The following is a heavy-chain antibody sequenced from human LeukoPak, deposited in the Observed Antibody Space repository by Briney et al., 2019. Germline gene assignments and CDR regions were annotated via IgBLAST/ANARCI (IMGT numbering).Heavy chain of an antibody. CDR2: INHSGST. CDR3: ARDVVVVVPAAIVFDP. CDR1: GGSFSGYY. D-gene: IGHD2-2*01. J-gene: IGHJ5*02. V-gene: IGHV4-34*01. Sequence: SETLSLTCAVYGGSFSGYYWSWIRQPPGKGLEWIGEINHSGSTNYNPSLKSRVTISVDTSKNQFSLKLSSVTAADTAVYYCARDVVVVVPAAIVFDPWGQGTLVTVSS.